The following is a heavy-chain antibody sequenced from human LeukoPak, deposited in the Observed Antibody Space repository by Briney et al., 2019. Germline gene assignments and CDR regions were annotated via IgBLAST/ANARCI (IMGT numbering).Heavy chain of an antibody. CDR3: ARGRYYGDYRVDP. CDR2: INHSGST. CDR1: GGTFSGYY. D-gene: IGHD4-17*01. J-gene: IGHJ5*02. V-gene: IGHV4-34*01. Sequence: SVTLSLTCAVYGGTFSGYYWSWMRQPPGKGLEGIGEINHSGSTNYNPFLKRRVTISVDTSKNQFSLMLSSVTAADTAVYYCARGRYYGDYRVDPWGQGTLVTVSS.